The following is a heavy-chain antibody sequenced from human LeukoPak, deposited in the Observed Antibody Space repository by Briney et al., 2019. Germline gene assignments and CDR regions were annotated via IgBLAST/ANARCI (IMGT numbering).Heavy chain of an antibody. Sequence: ASVKVSCKASGYTFTSYDINWVRQATGQGLEWMGWMNPNSGNTGYAQKFQGIVTITRNTSISTAYMELSSLRSEDTAVHYCARGRRGGSSSWVSSRYYYYYMDVWGKGTTVTVSS. CDR3: ARGRRGGSSSWVSSRYYYYYMDV. J-gene: IGHJ6*03. CDR2: MNPNSGNT. CDR1: GYTFTSYD. D-gene: IGHD6-13*01. V-gene: IGHV1-8*03.